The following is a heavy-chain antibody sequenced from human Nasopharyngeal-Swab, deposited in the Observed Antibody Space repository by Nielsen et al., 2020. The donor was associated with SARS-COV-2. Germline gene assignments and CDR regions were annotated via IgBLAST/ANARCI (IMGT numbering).Heavy chain of an antibody. CDR2: IYHSGST. CDR3: ARGRRDITGTTGGGWYFDL. V-gene: IGHV4-4*02. D-gene: IGHD1-7*01. Sequence: GSLRLSCAVSGGSISSSNWWSWVRQPPGKRLEWIGEIYHSGSTNYNQSLKSPVTISVDKSKQQFSLKLSSVTAADTAVYYCARGRRDITGTTGGGWYFDLWGRGTLVTVSS. CDR1: GGSISSSNW. J-gene: IGHJ2*01.